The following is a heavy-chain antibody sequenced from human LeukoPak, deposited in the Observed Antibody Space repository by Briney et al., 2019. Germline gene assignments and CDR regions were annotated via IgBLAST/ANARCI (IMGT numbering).Heavy chain of an antibody. CDR2: IYYSGST. V-gene: IGHV4-59*01. CDR1: GGSISSYY. Sequence: VKPSETLSLTCTVSGGSISSYYWSWIRQPPGKGLEWIGYIYYSGSTKYNPSLRSRVTISVDTSKNQFSLKLRSVTAADTAVYYCARTPPRGGFDYWGQGTLVTVSS. J-gene: IGHJ4*02. CDR3: ARTPPRGGFDY. D-gene: IGHD2-15*01.